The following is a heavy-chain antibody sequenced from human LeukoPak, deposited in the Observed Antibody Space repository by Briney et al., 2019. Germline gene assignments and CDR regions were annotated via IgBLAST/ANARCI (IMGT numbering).Heavy chain of an antibody. CDR1: GFPFSSYG. V-gene: IGHV3-30*02. CDR2: IFYDGSNK. Sequence: GGSLRLSCVASGFPFSSYGIHWVRQAPGKGLEWISFIFYDGSNKYYAQSVKGRFTVSRDNSWNTVYLQMQSLRSDDTGVYYCAKDRSLDYWGQGTRVTVSS. J-gene: IGHJ4*02. CDR3: AKDRSLDY.